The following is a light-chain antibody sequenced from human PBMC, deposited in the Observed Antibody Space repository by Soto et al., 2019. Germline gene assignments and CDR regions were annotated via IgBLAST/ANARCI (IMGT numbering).Light chain of an antibody. Sequence: QSALTQPRSVSGSPGQSLTISCTGTSSYVGGYNYVSWYQQYPGKVPKLMIYDVTKRPSGVPDRFSGSKSGNTASLTISGLQAEDEAGYYCCSHAGSYTYVFGTGTKVTVL. CDR2: DVT. CDR3: CSHAGSYTYV. CDR1: SSYVGGYNY. J-gene: IGLJ1*01. V-gene: IGLV2-11*01.